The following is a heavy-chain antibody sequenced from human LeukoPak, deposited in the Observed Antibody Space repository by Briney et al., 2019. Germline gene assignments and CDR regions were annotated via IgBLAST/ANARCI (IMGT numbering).Heavy chain of an antibody. J-gene: IGHJ4*02. CDR3: AKDSSGYYYEPAN. Sequence: GGSLRLSCAASGFTFDDYGMSWVRQAPGKGLEWGSGINWNGGSTGYADSVKGRFTISRDNAKNSLYLQMNSLRAEDTALYYCAKDSSGYYYEPANWGQGTLVTVSS. V-gene: IGHV3-20*04. D-gene: IGHD3-22*01. CDR2: INWNGGST. CDR1: GFTFDDYG.